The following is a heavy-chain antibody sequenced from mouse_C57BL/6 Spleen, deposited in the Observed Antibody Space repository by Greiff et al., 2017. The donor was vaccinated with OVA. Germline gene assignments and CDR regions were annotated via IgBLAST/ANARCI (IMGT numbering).Heavy chain of an antibody. Sequence: EVQLQQSGPELVKPGASVKISCKASGYTFTDYYMNWVKQSHGKSLEWIGDINPNNGGTSYNQKFKGKATLTVDKSSSTAYMELRSLTSEDSAVYYCALPYYGNAWFAYWGQGTLVTVSA. CDR3: ALPYYGNAWFAY. V-gene: IGHV1-26*01. D-gene: IGHD2-10*01. CDR2: INPNNGGT. CDR1: GYTFTDYY. J-gene: IGHJ3*01.